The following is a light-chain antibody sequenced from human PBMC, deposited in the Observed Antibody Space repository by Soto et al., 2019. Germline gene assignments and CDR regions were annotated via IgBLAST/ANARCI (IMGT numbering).Light chain of an antibody. J-gene: IGLJ1*01. CDR3: CSYTTTSACV. CDR1: FSDVGRYNS. Sequence: QSAVAQPASVSGSPGQSITISCTGTFSDVGRYNSVSWYQQRPGKAPKLMIFEVNNRPSGVSNRFSGSKSGNTASLAISGLQTEDEADYYCCSYTTTSACVFGTGTKVTVL. V-gene: IGLV2-14*01. CDR2: EVN.